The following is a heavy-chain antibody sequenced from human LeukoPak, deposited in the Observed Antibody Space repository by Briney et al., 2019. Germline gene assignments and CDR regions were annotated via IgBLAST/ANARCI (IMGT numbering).Heavy chain of an antibody. CDR2: ISSSSSYI. V-gene: IGHV3-21*01. D-gene: IGHD6-19*01. J-gene: IGHJ6*03. CDR3: ARDNPGQWLGLWYYYMDV. Sequence: KPGGSLRLSCAASGFTFSSYSMNWVRQAPGKGLEWVSSISSSSSYIYYADSVKGRFTISRDNAKNSLYLQMNSLRAEDTAVYYCARDNPGQWLGLWYYYMDVWGKGTTVTVSS. CDR1: GFTFSSYS.